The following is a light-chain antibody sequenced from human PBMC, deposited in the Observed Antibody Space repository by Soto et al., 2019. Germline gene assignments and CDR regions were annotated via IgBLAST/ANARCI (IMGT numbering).Light chain of an antibody. J-gene: IGKJ4*01. CDR2: AAS. Sequence: DIQLTQSPSFLSASVGDRVTITCRASQGISSYLTWYQQKPGKGPKLLIYAASTLRSGVPSRFSGSGSGTEFTLTISSLQPEDFATYYCQQLNSYPLTFGGGTKVEIK. CDR3: QQLNSYPLT. CDR1: QGISSY. V-gene: IGKV1-9*01.